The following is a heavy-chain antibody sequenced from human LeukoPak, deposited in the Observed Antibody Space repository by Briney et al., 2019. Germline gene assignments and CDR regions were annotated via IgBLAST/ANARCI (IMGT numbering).Heavy chain of an antibody. CDR1: GGSVSSGSYY. D-gene: IGHD3-3*01. Sequence: PSETLSLTCTVSGGSVSSGSYYWSWIRQPPGKGLEWIGYIYYSGSTNYNPSLKSRVTISVDTSKNQFSLKLSSVTAADTAVYYYARATAGGVLRFLEWFGYYFDYWGQGTLVTVSS. CDR3: ARATAGGVLRFLEWFGYYFDY. CDR2: IYYSGST. V-gene: IGHV4-61*01. J-gene: IGHJ4*02.